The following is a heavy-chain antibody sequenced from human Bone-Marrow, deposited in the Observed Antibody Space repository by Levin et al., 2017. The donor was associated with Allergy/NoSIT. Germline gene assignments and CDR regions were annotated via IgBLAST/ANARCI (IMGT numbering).Heavy chain of an antibody. V-gene: IGHV3-23*01. Sequence: PGGSLRLSCEASGFTFSSYVMNWVRQAPGRGLEWVSGISGSGAGTYYADSVKGRFTVSRDNSKNTVYLQMNSLRAEDTAIYYCAKDASSGFPQSWGQGILVTVSS. CDR2: ISGSGAGT. CDR3: AKDASSGFPQS. CDR1: GFTFSSYV. J-gene: IGHJ5*02. D-gene: IGHD6-19*01.